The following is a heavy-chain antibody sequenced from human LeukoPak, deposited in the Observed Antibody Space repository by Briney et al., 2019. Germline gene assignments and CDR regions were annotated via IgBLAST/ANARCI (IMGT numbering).Heavy chain of an antibody. CDR2: ISFDGGKI. D-gene: IGHD2-15*01. V-gene: IGHV3-30*04. J-gene: IGHJ4*02. Sequence: GSLRLSCTASAFPFSNYAMNWVRQTPGKGLEWVALISFDGGKIYYADSMKGRFTISRDNSKNTLFLQMNSLTVEDTAVYYCARDPAKGAATYFDYWGQGTLVTVSS. CDR3: ARDPAKGAATYFDY. CDR1: AFPFSNYA.